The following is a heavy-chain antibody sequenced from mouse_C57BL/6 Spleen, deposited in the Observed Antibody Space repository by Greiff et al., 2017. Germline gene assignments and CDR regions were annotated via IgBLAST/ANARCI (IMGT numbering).Heavy chain of an antibody. D-gene: IGHD2-10*01. CDR2: ISYDGSN. J-gene: IGHJ2*01. Sequence: DVQLQESGPGLVKPSQSLSLTCSVTGYSITSGYYWNWIRQFPGNKLEWMGYISYDGSNNYNPSLKNRISITRDTSKNQFFLKLNSVTTEDTATYYCARGPYYADDWGQGTTLTVSS. CDR3: ARGPYYADD. V-gene: IGHV3-6*01. CDR1: GYSITSGYY.